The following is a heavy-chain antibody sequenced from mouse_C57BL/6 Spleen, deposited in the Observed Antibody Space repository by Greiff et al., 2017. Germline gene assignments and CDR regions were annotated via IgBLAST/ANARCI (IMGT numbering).Heavy chain of an antibody. CDR1: GFTFSSYG. V-gene: IGHV5-6*01. Sequence: EVQVVESGGDLVKPGGSLKLSCAASGFTFSSYGMSWVRQTPDKRLAWVATISSGGSYTYYPDSVKGRFTISRDNAKNTLYLQMSSLKSEDTAMYYCARPRSTMVTGARDYWGQGTSVTVSS. J-gene: IGHJ4*01. D-gene: IGHD2-2*01. CDR3: ARPRSTMVTGARDY. CDR2: ISSGGSYT.